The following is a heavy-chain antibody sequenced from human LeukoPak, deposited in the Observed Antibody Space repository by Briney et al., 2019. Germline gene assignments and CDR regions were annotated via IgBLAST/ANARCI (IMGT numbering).Heavy chain of an antibody. D-gene: IGHD6-19*01. J-gene: IGHJ3*02. CDR2: IYYSGST. CDR1: GGSISSGDYY. CDR3: ARSQKWLVNAFDI. V-gene: IGHV4-30-4*08. Sequence: PSETLSLTCTVSGGSISSGDYYWSWIRQPPGKGLEWIGYIYYSGSTYYNPSLKSRVTISVDTSKNQFSLKLSSVTAADTAVYYCARSQKWLVNAFDIWGQGTMVTVSS.